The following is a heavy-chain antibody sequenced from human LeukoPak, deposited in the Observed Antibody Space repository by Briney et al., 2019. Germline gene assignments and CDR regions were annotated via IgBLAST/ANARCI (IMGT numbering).Heavy chain of an antibody. CDR3: AREGDCSGGRCYSSPLDY. CDR2: IYHSGRS. J-gene: IGHJ4*02. V-gene: IGHV4-38-2*02. Sequence: KSSETLSLTCTVSGYSISSGYYWGWIRQPPGKGLEWIGSIYHSGRSYYNPSPKSRVTISVDTSKNQFSLKLASVTAADTAVCYCAREGDCSGGRCYSSPLDYWGQGTLVTVSS. CDR1: GYSISSGYY. D-gene: IGHD2-15*01.